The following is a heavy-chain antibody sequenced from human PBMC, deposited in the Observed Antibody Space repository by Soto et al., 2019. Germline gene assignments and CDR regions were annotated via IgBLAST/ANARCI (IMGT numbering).Heavy chain of an antibody. CDR1: GYRFASYW. Sequence: ESLMVSCKGCGYRFASYWIGWVLQMPGKDLEWMGIIYPGDSDTRYSPSFQGQVTISADKSLRTAYLQWTSLKASDTALYYCARTRSFTLGFYYDGIDVWGQGTTVTVS. CDR3: ARTRSFTLGFYYDGIDV. CDR2: IYPGDSDT. J-gene: IGHJ6*02. V-gene: IGHV5-51*01. D-gene: IGHD6-6*01.